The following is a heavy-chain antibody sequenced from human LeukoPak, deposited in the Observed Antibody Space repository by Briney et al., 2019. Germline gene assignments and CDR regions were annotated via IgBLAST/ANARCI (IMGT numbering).Heavy chain of an antibody. D-gene: IGHD1-14*01. CDR3: ARAGGMDDH. V-gene: IGHV4-30-4*01. Sequence: SETLFLTCTVSGGSISSGDYFWSWIRQPPGKGLEWIGYIYYSGSTYYNPFLKSRVTISVDTSKNQFSLKLSSVTAADTAVYYCARAGGMDDHWGQGTLVTVSS. CDR1: GGSISSGDYF. J-gene: IGHJ4*02. CDR2: IYYSGST.